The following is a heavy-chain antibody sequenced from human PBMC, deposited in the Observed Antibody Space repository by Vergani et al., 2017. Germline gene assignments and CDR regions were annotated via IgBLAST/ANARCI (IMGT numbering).Heavy chain of an antibody. Sequence: QVQLVQSGAEVKKPGSSVKVSCKASGGTFSSYAISWVRQAPGQGLEWMGGIIPIFGTANYAQKFQGRVTITADKSTSTAYMELSSLRSEDTAVYYCALGSPNYYYDSSGYRQDAFDIWGQGTMVTVSS. CDR2: IIPIFGTA. D-gene: IGHD3-22*01. CDR1: GGTFSSYA. J-gene: IGHJ3*02. V-gene: IGHV1-69*06. CDR3: ALGSPNYYYDSSGYRQDAFDI.